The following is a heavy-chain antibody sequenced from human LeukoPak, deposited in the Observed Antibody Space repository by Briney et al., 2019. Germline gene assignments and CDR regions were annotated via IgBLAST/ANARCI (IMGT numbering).Heavy chain of an antibody. CDR2: ISWNSGSI. J-gene: IGHJ5*02. Sequence: GGSLRLSCAASGFTFDDHAMHWVRQAPGKGLEWVSGISWNSGSIGYADSVKGRFTISRDNAKNSLYLQMNSLRAEDTALYYCARGKCSRTSCLGFDPWGQGTLVTVSS. D-gene: IGHD2-2*01. CDR3: ARGKCSRTSCLGFDP. V-gene: IGHV3-9*01. CDR1: GFTFDDHA.